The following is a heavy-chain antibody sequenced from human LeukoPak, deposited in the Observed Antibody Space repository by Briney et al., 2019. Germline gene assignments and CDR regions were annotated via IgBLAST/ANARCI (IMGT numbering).Heavy chain of an antibody. J-gene: IGHJ5*02. Sequence: ASVKVSCKASGYTFTSYGITWVRQAPGQGLEWMGWISAYNGNTNYAQKLQGRVTMTTDTSTSTVYMELSSLRSEDTAVYYCARAKGVGSPFDPWGQGTLVTVSS. CDR1: GYTFTSYG. CDR2: ISAYNGNT. V-gene: IGHV1-18*01. CDR3: ARAKGVGSPFDP.